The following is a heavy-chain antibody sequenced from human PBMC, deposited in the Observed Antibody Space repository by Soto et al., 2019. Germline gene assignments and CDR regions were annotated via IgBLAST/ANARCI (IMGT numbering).Heavy chain of an antibody. V-gene: IGHV4-34*01. CDR2: ISHSGST. CDR3: ARGRRIVVVPAVAYYYYGMDV. D-gene: IGHD2-2*01. Sequence: PSESGSLAGAVFGGSLRGDFCSGILRPPGEGGEWVWGISHSGSTNYTPSLKSRVTISVDTSKNQLSLKLSSVTAADTAVYYCARGRRIVVVPAVAYYYYGMDVRGQGTTVTVS. CDR1: GGSLRGDF. J-gene: IGHJ6*02.